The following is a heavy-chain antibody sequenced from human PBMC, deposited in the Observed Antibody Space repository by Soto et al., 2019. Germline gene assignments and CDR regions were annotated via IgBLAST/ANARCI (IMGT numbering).Heavy chain of an antibody. CDR3: ARDRLASSWRYYYGMDV. J-gene: IGHJ6*02. CDR1: GYTFISYA. Sequence: ASVKVSCKASGYTFISYAMQWVRQAPGQRLEWMGWIIPGNGNTKSSQKFQGRITFTRDTSANTAYMEVSSLRSDDAAVYYCARDRLASSWRYYYGMDVWGQGTTVTVSS. V-gene: IGHV1-3*01. D-gene: IGHD6-13*01. CDR2: IIPGNGNT.